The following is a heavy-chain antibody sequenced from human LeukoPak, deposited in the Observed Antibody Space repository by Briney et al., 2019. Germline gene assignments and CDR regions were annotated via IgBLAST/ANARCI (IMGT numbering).Heavy chain of an antibody. CDR2: IIPIFGTA. V-gene: IGHV1-69*13. CDR1: GYTFTSYG. D-gene: IGHD6-6*01. CDR3: ARDGGQLGRFFDY. Sequence: GASVKVSCKASGYTFTSYGISWVRQAPGQGLEWMGGIIPIFGTANYAQKFQGRVTITADESTSTAYMELSSLRSEDTVVYYCARDGGQLGRFFDYWGQGTLVTVSS. J-gene: IGHJ4*02.